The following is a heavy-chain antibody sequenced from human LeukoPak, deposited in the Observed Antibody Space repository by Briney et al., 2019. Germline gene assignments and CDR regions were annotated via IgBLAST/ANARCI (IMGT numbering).Heavy chain of an antibody. V-gene: IGHV3-48*02. Sequence: EGSLRLSCAASGFTFSNYNVNWVRQAPGKGLEWVSFIGSSSSPIYYADSVKGRFTVSRDNAKNSLYLHLNSLRDEDTAVYYCARDPRPYSGSGLHFDIWGQGTLVTVSS. CDR3: ARDPRPYSGSGLHFDI. CDR1: GFTFSNYN. D-gene: IGHD1-26*01. CDR2: IGSSSSPI. J-gene: IGHJ3*02.